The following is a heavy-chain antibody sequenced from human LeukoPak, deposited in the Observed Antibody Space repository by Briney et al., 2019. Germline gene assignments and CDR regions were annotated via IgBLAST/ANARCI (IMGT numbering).Heavy chain of an antibody. D-gene: IGHD3-3*01. CDR2: IYSDGSNT. CDR1: GFTFSSYW. J-gene: IGHJ6*02. Sequence: PGRSLRLSCAASGFTFSSYWMHWVRPAPGKGVVWGSRIYSDGSNTSYAESVKGRFTISRDNAKNTLYLQMNSLRAEDTAVYYCARDHPYYDFWSGYYFPNYYYYYGMDVWGQGTTVTVSS. CDR3: ARDHPYYDFWSGYYFPNYYYYYGMDV. V-gene: IGHV3-74*01.